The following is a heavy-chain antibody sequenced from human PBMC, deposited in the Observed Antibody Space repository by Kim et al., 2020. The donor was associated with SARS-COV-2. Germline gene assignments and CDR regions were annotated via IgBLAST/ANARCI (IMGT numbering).Heavy chain of an antibody. V-gene: IGHV1-24*01. J-gene: IGHJ4*02. Sequence: KFQGRVTMTEDKSTDTAYMELSSLRSEDTAVYYCATDRDYYGSGSYRFDYWGQGTLVTVSS. CDR3: ATDRDYYGSGSYRFDY. D-gene: IGHD3-10*01.